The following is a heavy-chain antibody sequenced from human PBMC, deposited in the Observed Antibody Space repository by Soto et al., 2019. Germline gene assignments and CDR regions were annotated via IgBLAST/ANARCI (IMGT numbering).Heavy chain of an antibody. CDR3: ARDPYDYGDYVDYYYYGMDV. D-gene: IGHD4-17*01. J-gene: IGHJ6*02. CDR1: GDSVSSNSAA. CDR2: TYYRSKWYN. Sequence: SQTLSLTCAISGDSVSSNSAAWNWIRQSPSRGLEWLGRTYYRSKWYNDYAVSVKSRITINPDTSKNQFSLQLNSVTPEDTAVYYCARDPYDYGDYVDYYYYGMDVWGQGTTVTVSS. V-gene: IGHV6-1*01.